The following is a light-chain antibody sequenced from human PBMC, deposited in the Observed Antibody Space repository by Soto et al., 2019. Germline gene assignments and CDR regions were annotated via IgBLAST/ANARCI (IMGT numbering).Light chain of an antibody. V-gene: IGLV2-14*01. CDR1: SRDVGAYNL. Sequence: QSALTQPVSVSGSPGQSITISCSGTSRDVGAYNLVSWYQQRPGKAPKLLIYEVRNRPSGLSYRFSGSKSGNTASLTISSLLPEDEADYLCSSSSSRNNLVFGGGTKVTVL. CDR2: EVR. CDR3: SSSSSRNNLV. J-gene: IGLJ2*01.